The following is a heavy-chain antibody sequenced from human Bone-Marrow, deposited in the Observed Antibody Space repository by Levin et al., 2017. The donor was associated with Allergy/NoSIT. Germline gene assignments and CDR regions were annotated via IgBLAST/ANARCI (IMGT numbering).Heavy chain of an antibody. Sequence: ETLSLTCAASGFTFSSYAMSWVRQAPGKGLESVSAISGSGGSTYYADSVKGRFTISRDNSKNTLYLQMNSLRAEDTAVYYCAKDRWTIVVVPAAIDYWGQGTLVTVSS. D-gene: IGHD2-2*01. J-gene: IGHJ4*02. V-gene: IGHV3-23*01. CDR1: GFTFSSYA. CDR2: ISGSGGST. CDR3: AKDRWTIVVVPAAIDY.